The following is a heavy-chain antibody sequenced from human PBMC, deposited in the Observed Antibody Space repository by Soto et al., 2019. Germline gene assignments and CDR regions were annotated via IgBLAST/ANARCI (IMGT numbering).Heavy chain of an antibody. J-gene: IGHJ6*02. CDR3: AKGRGFYDSSGYSNGMDV. D-gene: IGHD3-22*01. CDR2: ISNSGSRT. CDR1: GFTFSIYA. V-gene: IGHV3-23*01. Sequence: PGGSLRLSCAASGFTFSIYAMSWVRHAPGKGLEWVSSISNSGSRTYYADSVKGRFTISRDNSKKTLHLQMNSLRAEDTAVYYCAKGRGFYDSSGYSNGMDVWGQGTTVTVSS.